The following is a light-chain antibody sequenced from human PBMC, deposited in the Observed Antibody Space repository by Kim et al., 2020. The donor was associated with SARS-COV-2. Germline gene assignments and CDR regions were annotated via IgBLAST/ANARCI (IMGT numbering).Light chain of an antibody. CDR3: NSRDSSGNHLWV. V-gene: IGLV3-19*01. CDR1: SLRSYY. CDR2: GKN. Sequence: SSELTQDPAVSVALGQTVRITCQGDSLRSYYPSWYQQKPGQAPVLVIYGKNNRPSGIPDRFSGSSSGNTASLTITGAQAEDEADYYCNSRDSSGNHLWVFGGGTKLTVL. J-gene: IGLJ3*02.